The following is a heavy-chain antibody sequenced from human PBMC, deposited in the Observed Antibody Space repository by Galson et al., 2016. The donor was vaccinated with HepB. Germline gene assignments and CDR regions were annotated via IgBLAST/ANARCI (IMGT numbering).Heavy chain of an antibody. Sequence: LSLTCTVSGGSISSNDHFWSWIRQPPGKGLEWIGYIYYSGSADYNPSLKSRVTISVDTSKSQFSLKLSSVTAADTAVYYCSRDVFERRHYSGMDIWGQGTNSGAQSQGQVPRKVGLVMSEGTSVYYGSRKGFERRHYSGRDIGGQGTLVTGSS. J-gene: IGHJ4*02. D-gene: IGHD1-14*01. V-gene: IGHV4-30-4*01. CDR3: SRDVFERRHYSGMDIWGQGTNSGAQSQGQVPRKVGLVMSEGTSVYYGSRKGFERRHYSGRDI. CDR1: GGSISSNDHF. CDR2: IYYSGSA.